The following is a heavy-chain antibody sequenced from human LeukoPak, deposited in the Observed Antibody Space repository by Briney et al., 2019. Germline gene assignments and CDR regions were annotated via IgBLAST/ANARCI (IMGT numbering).Heavy chain of an antibody. CDR1: GGSFSGYY. CDR2: INHSGST. V-gene: IGHV4-34*01. J-gene: IGHJ4*02. Sequence: PSETLSLTCAVYGGSFSGYYWSWIRQPPGKGLEWIGEINHSGSTNYNPSLKSRVTISVDTSKNQFSLKLSSVTAADTAVYYCARLPYSSGFVFDYWGQGTLVTVSS. CDR3: ARLPYSSGFVFDY. D-gene: IGHD6-19*01.